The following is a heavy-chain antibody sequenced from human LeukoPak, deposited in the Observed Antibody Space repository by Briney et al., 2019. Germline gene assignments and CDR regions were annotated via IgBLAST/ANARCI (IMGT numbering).Heavy chain of an antibody. V-gene: IGHV3-66*01. Sequence: GGSLRLSCAASGFTVSSNYMSWVRQAPGKGLEWVSVISSGGSTNYADSVKGRFTISRDNSKNTLNLQMNSLRAEDTAVYYCARDSMIVGWYFQHWGQGSLVTVSS. D-gene: IGHD3-22*01. CDR2: ISSGGST. CDR3: ARDSMIVGWYFQH. J-gene: IGHJ1*01. CDR1: GFTVSSNY.